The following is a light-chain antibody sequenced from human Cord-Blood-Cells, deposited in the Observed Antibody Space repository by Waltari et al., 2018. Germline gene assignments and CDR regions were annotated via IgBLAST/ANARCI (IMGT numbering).Light chain of an antibody. J-gene: IGLJ2*01. V-gene: IGLV1-47*01. CDR2: RNN. CDR3: AACDDSLSGPV. Sequence: QSVLTQPPSASGTPGQRVTISCSGSSSNIGSNYVYCYQQPPGTAPKLLIYRNNQRPAGGPDRFSGSKSGTSASLAISGLRSEDEADYYCAACDDSLSGPVFGGGTKLTVL. CDR1: SSNIGSNY.